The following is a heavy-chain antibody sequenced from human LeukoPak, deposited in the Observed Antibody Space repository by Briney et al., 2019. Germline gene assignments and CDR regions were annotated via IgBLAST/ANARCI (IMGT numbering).Heavy chain of an antibody. CDR1: GFTFDDYA. CDR2: ISWNSGSI. V-gene: IGHV3-9*01. J-gene: IGHJ4*02. CDR3: AKERYSYGLAYYFDY. D-gene: IGHD5-18*01. Sequence: PGGSLRLSCAASGFTFDDYAMHWVRQAPGKGLEWVSGISWNSGSIGYADSVKGRFTISRDNAKNSLYLQMNSLRAEDTALYYCAKERYSYGLAYYFDYWGQGTLVTVSS.